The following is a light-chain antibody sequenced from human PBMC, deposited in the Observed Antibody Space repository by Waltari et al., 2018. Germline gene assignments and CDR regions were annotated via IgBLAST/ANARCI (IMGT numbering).Light chain of an antibody. CDR2: TAS. CDR3: QQANSFPLT. Sequence: IQMTQSPSSVSASVGDRVTITCRAGQAIRNWLTWYQHKPGQAPKLLIYTASTLHSGVPSRFSGSGSGTDFTLTISSLQPEDFATYYCQQANSFPLTFGGGTKVEI. J-gene: IGKJ4*01. V-gene: IGKV1-12*01. CDR1: QAIRNW.